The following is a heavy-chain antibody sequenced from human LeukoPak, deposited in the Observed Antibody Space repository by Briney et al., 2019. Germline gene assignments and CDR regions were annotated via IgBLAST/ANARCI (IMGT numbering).Heavy chain of an antibody. Sequence: SETLSLTCTVSGGSISSYYWSWIRQPPGKGLEWIGYIYYSGSTNYNPSLKSRVTISVDTSKNQFSLKLSSVTAADTAVYYCARDRERVSGSYHYYYYYMDVWGKGTTVTVSS. D-gene: IGHD1-26*01. CDR1: GGSISSYY. CDR2: IYYSGST. CDR3: ARDRERVSGSYHYYYYYMDV. J-gene: IGHJ6*03. V-gene: IGHV4-59*01.